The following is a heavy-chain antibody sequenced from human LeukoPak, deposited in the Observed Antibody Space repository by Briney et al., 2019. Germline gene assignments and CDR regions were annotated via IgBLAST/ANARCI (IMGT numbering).Heavy chain of an antibody. CDR3: ARGYCSGGSCYSVENWFDP. CDR1: GFTFSSYA. D-gene: IGHD2-15*01. CDR2: ISSNGGST. J-gene: IGHJ5*02. V-gene: IGHV3-64*01. Sequence: PGGSLRLSCAASGFTFSSYAMHWVRQAPGKGLEYVSAISSNGGSTYYANSVKGRFTISRDNSKNTLYLQMGSLRAEDMAVYYCARGYCSGGSCYSVENWFDPWGQGTLVTVSS.